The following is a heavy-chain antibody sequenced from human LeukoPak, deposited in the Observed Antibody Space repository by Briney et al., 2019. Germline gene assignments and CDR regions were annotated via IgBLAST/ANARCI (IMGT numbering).Heavy chain of an antibody. CDR3: ARDTITMVRGVIIFRWFDR. V-gene: IGHV1-18*01. D-gene: IGHD3-10*01. CDR1: GYTFTSYG. CDR2: ISAYNGNT. Sequence: GASVKVSCKASGYTFTSYGISWVRQAPGQGLEWMGWISAYNGNTNYAQKLQGRVTMTTDTSTSTAYMELRSLRSDDTAVYYCARDTITMVRGVIIFRWFDRWGQGTLVTVSS. J-gene: IGHJ5*02.